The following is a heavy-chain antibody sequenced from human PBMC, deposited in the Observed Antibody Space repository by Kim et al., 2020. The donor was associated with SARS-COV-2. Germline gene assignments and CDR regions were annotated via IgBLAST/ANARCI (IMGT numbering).Heavy chain of an antibody. Sequence: NDNPSIKGRVHRSVDTSKNQCSLKLSSVTAADTAVYYCANSWLADDAFDIWGQGTMVTVSS. D-gene: IGHD6-19*01. CDR3: ANSWLADDAFDI. J-gene: IGHJ3*02. V-gene: IGHV4-59*01.